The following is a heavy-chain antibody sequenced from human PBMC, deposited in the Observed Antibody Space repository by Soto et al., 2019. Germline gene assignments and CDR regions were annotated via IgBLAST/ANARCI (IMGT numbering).Heavy chain of an antibody. Sequence: SVTVSWQAAGLGFTSFAVQWVRQARGQRLEWVGWIVVGSGGTNYARKFQERVTITRDMSTNTAYMELSSLTSDDTAVYYCAAQYYHDTSGYKYWGQGTLVTVSS. V-gene: IGHV1-58*01. J-gene: IGHJ4*02. CDR2: IVVGSGGT. CDR3: AAQYYHDTSGYKY. D-gene: IGHD3-22*01. CDR1: GLGFTSFA.